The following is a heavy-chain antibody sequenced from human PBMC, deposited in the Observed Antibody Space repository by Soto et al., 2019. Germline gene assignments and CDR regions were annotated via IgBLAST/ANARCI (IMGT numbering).Heavy chain of an antibody. CDR2: ISGNGADT. CDR1: GFTFSSYA. J-gene: IGHJ5*02. Sequence: DVQLLESGGGLVQPGGSVRLSCAASGFTFSSYAMSWVRQAPGKGLEWVSAISGNGADTSYADSVRGRFTISRDNSKDTLFLQMNSLRGEDTAVYYCVRGGSNYASWGQGTLVTVSS. D-gene: IGHD4-4*01. V-gene: IGHV3-23*01. CDR3: VRGGSNYAS.